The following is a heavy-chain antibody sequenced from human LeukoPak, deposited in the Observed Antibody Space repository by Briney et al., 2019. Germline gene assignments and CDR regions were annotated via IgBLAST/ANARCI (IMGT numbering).Heavy chain of an antibody. CDR3: ARGGYCGAGNDFRFDP. V-gene: IGHV4-59*01. CDR2: IHYTGST. Sequence: SETLSLTCTVCGGSISRYYWNWLRHPPGKGLEGLGYIHYTGSTNYNPSLKSRVTISVETSKNQFSLKLKSVTAADTAVYYCARGGYCGAGNDFRFDPWGQGTLVTVSS. J-gene: IGHJ5*02. D-gene: IGHD3-10*01. CDR1: GGSISRYY.